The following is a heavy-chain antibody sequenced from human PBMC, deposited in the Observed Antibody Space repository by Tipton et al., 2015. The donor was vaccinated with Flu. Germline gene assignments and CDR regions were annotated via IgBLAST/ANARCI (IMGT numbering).Heavy chain of an antibody. D-gene: IGHD4-11*01. J-gene: IGHJ5*02. V-gene: IGHV4-34*01. Sequence: LRLSCAVYGGSFSGYYWTWIRQPPGKGLEWIGEINHSGSTNYNPSLKSRVTISVDASKNQLSLRLSSVTAADTAVYYCARRDYSNYVSEPKNWFDPWGQGTLVTVSS. CDR2: INHSGST. CDR1: GGSFSGYY. CDR3: ARRDYSNYVSEPKNWFDP.